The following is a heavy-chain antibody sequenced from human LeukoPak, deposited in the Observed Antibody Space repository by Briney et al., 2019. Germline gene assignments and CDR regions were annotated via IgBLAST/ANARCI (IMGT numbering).Heavy chain of an antibody. J-gene: IGHJ3*02. CDR1: GVTLSNAW. D-gene: IGHD3-10*01. CDR2: IKSKTDGGTT. CDR3: TTTAGYSYTRSAFDI. Sequence: GGSLRLSCAAPGVTLSNAWMSWVRQAPGKGLEWVGRIKSKTDGGTTDYAAPVEGRFTISRADSKNTMYLQMNSLKTEDTAVYYCTTTAGYSYTRSAFDIWGQGTMVTVSA. V-gene: IGHV3-15*01.